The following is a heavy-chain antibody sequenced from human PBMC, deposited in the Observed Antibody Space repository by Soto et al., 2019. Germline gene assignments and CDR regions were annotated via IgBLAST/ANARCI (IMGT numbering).Heavy chain of an antibody. CDR2: IIPIFGTA. Sequence: QVQLVQSGAEVKKPGSSVKVSCKASGGTFSSYAISWVRQAPGQGLEWMGGIIPIFGTANYAQKVQGRVTITADESTSTAYMELSSLRSEDTAVYYCARDRVRIAVAGNYYYYGMDVWGQGTTVTVSS. CDR1: GGTFSSYA. CDR3: ARDRVRIAVAGNYYYYGMDV. D-gene: IGHD6-19*01. J-gene: IGHJ6*02. V-gene: IGHV1-69*01.